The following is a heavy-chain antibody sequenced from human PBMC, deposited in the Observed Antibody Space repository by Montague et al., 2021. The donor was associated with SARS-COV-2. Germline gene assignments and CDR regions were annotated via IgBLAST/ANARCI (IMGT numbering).Heavy chain of an antibody. D-gene: IGHD5-18*01. J-gene: IGHJ3*01. V-gene: IGHV3-23*01. Sequence: SLRLSCAGSGITLSDYAISWVRQAPGEGLEWVSGFSNRGETAYYIDSVEGRFSISRDSPENTVYLQMNSLRAEDTAMYYCAKDLPRGYRYNVFDLWGQGTMVTVSS. CDR2: FSNRGETA. CDR3: AKDLPRGYRYNVFDL. CDR1: GITLSDYA.